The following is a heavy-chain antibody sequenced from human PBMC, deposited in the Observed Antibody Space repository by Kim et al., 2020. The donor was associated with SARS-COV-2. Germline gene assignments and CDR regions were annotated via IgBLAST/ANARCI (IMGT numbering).Heavy chain of an antibody. CDR3: ARSGSRGWLQPP. J-gene: IGHJ5*02. D-gene: IGHD5-12*01. CDR1: GYTFTSYA. CDR2: INAGNGNT. V-gene: IGHV1-3*01. Sequence: ASVKVSCKASGYTFTSYAMHWVRQAPGQRLEWMGWINAGNGNTKYSQKFQGRVTITRDTSASTAYMELSSLRSEDTAVYYCARSGSRGWLQPPWGQGTLVTVSS.